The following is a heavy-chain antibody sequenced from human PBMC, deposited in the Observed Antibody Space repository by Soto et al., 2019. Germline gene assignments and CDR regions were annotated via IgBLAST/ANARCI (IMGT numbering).Heavy chain of an antibody. J-gene: IGHJ6*02. CDR1: GGSFSGYY. V-gene: IGHV4-34*01. CDR2: INHSGST. Sequence: PSETLSLTCAVYGGSFSGYYWSWIRQPPGKGLEWIGEINHSGSTNYNPSLKSRVTISVDTSKNQFSLKLSSVTAADTAVYHCARGHSYYYYGMDVWGQGTTVTVSS. CDR3: ARGHSYYYYGMDV. D-gene: IGHD2-21*01.